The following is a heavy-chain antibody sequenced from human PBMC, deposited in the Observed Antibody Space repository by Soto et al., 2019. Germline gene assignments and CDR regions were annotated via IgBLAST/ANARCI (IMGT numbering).Heavy chain of an antibody. CDR3: VGGQYYFDY. CDR1: GFAFTTYG. CDR2: ISYDGSNR. V-gene: IGHV3-30*03. D-gene: IGHD3-10*01. J-gene: IGHJ4*02. Sequence: QVQLVESGGGVVQPGRSLRLSCAASGFAFTTYGMHWVREGPVKGLEWVAVISYDGSNRYYADSVKGRFTISRDNSKNTLYLQMNDLRPEDTALYYCVGGQYYFDYRGQGTLATVSS.